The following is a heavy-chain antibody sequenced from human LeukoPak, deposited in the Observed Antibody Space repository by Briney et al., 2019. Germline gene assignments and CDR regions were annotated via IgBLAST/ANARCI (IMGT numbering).Heavy chain of an antibody. CDR2: ISGSGGST. V-gene: IGHV3-23*01. Sequence: PGGSLRLSCAASGFTFSDYWMHWVRQAPGKGLEWVSAISGSGGSTYYADSVKGRFTISRDNSKNTLYLQMNSLRAEDTAVYYCAKERLGYYDSSGYYYTDWGQGTLVTVSS. D-gene: IGHD3-22*01. CDR3: AKERLGYYDSSGYYYTD. CDR1: GFTFSDYW. J-gene: IGHJ1*01.